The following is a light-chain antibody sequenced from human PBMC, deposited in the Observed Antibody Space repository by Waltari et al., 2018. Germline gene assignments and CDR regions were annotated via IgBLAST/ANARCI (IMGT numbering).Light chain of an antibody. CDR1: QSVSSN. J-gene: IGKJ1*01. CDR3: QQYNNWPSWT. Sequence: EIVMTQSPATLSVSPGERATLSCRASQSVSSNLARYQQNTCQAPRLLLYGASTMATGIPARFIGSGSGTEFTLTISSLQSEDFAVYYCQQYNNWPSWTFGQGTKVEIK. V-gene: IGKV3-15*01. CDR2: GAS.